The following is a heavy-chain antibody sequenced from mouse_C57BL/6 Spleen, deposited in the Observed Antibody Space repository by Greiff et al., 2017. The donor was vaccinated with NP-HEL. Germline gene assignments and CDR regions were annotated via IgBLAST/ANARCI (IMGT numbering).Heavy chain of an antibody. D-gene: IGHD1-1*01. V-gene: IGHV1-75*01. CDR1: GYTFTDYY. CDR3: ARSLYGSSYLSGAMDY. J-gene: IGHJ4*01. CDR2: IFPGSGST. Sequence: VQLQQSGPELVKPGASVKISCKASGYTFTDYYINWVKQRPGQGLEWIGWIFPGSGSTYYNEKFKGKATLTVDKSSSTAYMLLSSLTSADSAVYFCARSLYGSSYLSGAMDYWGQGTSVTVSS.